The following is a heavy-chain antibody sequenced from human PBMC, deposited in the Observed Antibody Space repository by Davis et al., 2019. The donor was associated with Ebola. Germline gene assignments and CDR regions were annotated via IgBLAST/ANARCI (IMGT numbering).Heavy chain of an antibody. CDR1: GGSVSSGSYY. CDR3: ARDRGGPFGLDV. Sequence: SETLSLTCTVSGGSVSSGSYYWSWIRQPPGKGLEWIGYIYYSGSTNYNPSLKSRVTISVDTSKNQFSLKMTSVTAADTAVYYCARDRGGPFGLDVWGMGTTISVSP. J-gene: IGHJ6*04. D-gene: IGHD4-23*01. V-gene: IGHV4-61*01. CDR2: IYYSGST.